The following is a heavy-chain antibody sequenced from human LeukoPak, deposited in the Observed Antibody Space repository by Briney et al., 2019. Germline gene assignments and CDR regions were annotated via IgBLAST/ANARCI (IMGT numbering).Heavy chain of an antibody. CDR2: IKEDGGQK. D-gene: IGHD5-12*01. CDR3: ARVSTHYDLDFFDF. V-gene: IGHV3-7*04. Sequence: GGSLRLSCAASGVNISNYWMTWVRQAPGKGLQWVANIKEDGGQKYYVDSVKGRFTISRDNPKNSLYLHLSRLRAEDTAVYFCARVSTHYDLDFFDFWGQGTLLTVSS. J-gene: IGHJ4*02. CDR1: GVNISNYW.